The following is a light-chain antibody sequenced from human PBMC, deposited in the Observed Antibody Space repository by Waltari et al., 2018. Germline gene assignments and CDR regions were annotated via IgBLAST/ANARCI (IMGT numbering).Light chain of an antibody. CDR3: QQYNSYLWT. CDR1: QNINSW. V-gene: IGKV1-5*03. Sequence: DIQMTQSPSTLSAFVGDRVTVTCRASQNINSWLAWYQQKPGKAPKLLIYNTYSLESGVPSRFSGSGSGTEFTLTISSLQPDDFATYYCQQYNSYLWTFGQGTKVEIK. J-gene: IGKJ1*01. CDR2: NTY.